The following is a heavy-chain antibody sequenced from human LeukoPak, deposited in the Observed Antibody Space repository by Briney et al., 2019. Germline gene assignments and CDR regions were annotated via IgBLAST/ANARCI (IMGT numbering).Heavy chain of an antibody. V-gene: IGHV1-46*01. J-gene: IGHJ6*03. Sequence: GASVKVSCKASGYTFSNYNIHWLRQAHGQGLEWMGIVNLSSGGTNYEQHFQGRVTMTCDRSTSTVYMELISLRSDAAAAYYCARGRKVWSGYYEGHDNYYYFLDVGRERTTVTVPS. CDR1: GYTFSNYN. CDR3: ARGRKVWSGYYEGHDNYYYFLDV. D-gene: IGHD3-3*01. CDR2: VNLSSGGT.